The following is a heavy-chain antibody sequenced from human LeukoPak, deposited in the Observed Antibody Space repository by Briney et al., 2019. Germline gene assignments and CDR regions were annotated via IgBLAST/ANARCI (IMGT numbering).Heavy chain of an antibody. D-gene: IGHD5-24*01. J-gene: IGHJ4*02. CDR1: GFTFDYYA. CDR2: ISWNSGSI. Sequence: GGSLRLSCAASGFTFDYYAMHWVRHAPGKGLEWVSGISWNSGSIGYADSVKGRFSISRDNAKNSLYLQMNSLRAEDMALYYCARGRVGYNGIGDYWGQGTLVTVSS. CDR3: ARGRVGYNGIGDY. V-gene: IGHV3-9*03.